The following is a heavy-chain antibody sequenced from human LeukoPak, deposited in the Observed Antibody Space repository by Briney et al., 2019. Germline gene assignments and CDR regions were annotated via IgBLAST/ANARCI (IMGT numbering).Heavy chain of an antibody. CDR3: AKELSATPRAAVQTGDAFDV. J-gene: IGHJ3*01. Sequence: QPGGSLRLSCAASGFTFSSYAMSWVRQAPGKGLEWVAVISFDGKISYYADSVKGRFIISRDNSKNTLDLQMNSLRPEDTAGYYCAKELSATPRAAVQTGDAFDVWGQGTMVTVSS. D-gene: IGHD7-27*01. CDR2: ISFDGKIS. V-gene: IGHV3-30*18. CDR1: GFTFSSYA.